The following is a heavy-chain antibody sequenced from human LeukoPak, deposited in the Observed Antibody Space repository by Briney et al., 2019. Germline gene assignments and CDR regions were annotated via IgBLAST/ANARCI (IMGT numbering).Heavy chain of an antibody. J-gene: IGHJ6*02. CDR2: IIPIFGTA. CDR1: GGTFSSYA. V-gene: IGHV1-69*01. D-gene: IGHD3-3*01. Sequence: GSSVKVSCKASGGTFSSYAISWVRQAPGQGLEWMGGIIPIFGTANYAQKFQGRVTITADESTSTAYMELSSLRSEDTAVYYCARGDFWSGYYSPQYGMDVWGQGTTVTVSS. CDR3: ARGDFWSGYYSPQYGMDV.